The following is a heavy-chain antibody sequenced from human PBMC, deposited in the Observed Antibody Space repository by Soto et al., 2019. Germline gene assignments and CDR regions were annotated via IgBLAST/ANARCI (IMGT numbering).Heavy chain of an antibody. Sequence: SETLSLTCTVSGGSISSSSYYWGWIRQPPGKGLEWIGSIYYSGSTYYNPSLKSRVTISVDTSKNQFSLKLSSVTAADTAVYYCARTADYDYIWGSYRPHYYMDVWGKGTTVTVS. D-gene: IGHD3-16*02. V-gene: IGHV4-39*01. CDR2: IYYSGST. CDR3: ARTADYDYIWGSYRPHYYMDV. J-gene: IGHJ6*03. CDR1: GGSISSSSYY.